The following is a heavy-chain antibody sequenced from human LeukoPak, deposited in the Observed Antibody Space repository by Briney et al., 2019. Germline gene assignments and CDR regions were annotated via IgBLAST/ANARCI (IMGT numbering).Heavy chain of an antibody. CDR1: GFTFSSYG. D-gene: IGHD6-13*01. J-gene: IGHJ3*02. V-gene: IGHV3-33*01. CDR2: IWYDGSNK. CDR3: ARDSRRLHAFDI. Sequence: PGGSLRLSCAASGFTFSSYGMHWVRQAPGKGLEWVAVIWYDGSNKYYADSVKGRFTISRDNSKNTLYLQMNSLRAEDTAVYYCARDSRRLHAFDIWGQGTMVTVSS.